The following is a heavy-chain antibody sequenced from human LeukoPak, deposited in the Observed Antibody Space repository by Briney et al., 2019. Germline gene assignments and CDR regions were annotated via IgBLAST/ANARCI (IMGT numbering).Heavy chain of an antibody. CDR3: ASGLRPLTY. D-gene: IGHD5-12*01. J-gene: IGHJ4*02. Sequence: SETLSLTCTVSGGSVSNYYWSWIRQPPGKGLEWIGFISYSESTNYNPSLKNRVTISLDTSTNQFSLRLSSVTAADTAVYYCASGLRPLTYWGQGTLVTVSS. CDR1: GGSVSNYY. CDR2: ISYSEST. V-gene: IGHV4-59*02.